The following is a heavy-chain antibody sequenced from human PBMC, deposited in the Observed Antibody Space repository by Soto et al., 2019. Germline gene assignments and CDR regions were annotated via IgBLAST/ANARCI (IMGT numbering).Heavy chain of an antibody. D-gene: IGHD1-1*01. CDR1: GDSISTYY. CDR3: ARLQLVQKVIDY. V-gene: IGHV4-59*01. CDR2: IFYSGGT. J-gene: IGHJ4*02. Sequence: SETLSLTGTVSGDSISTYYWSWIRQPPGKGLQWIGYIFYSGGTAYNPSLKSRVTISLDMSKKQISLKLSSVTTADTATYFCARLQLVQKVIDYWGQGTLVTVSS.